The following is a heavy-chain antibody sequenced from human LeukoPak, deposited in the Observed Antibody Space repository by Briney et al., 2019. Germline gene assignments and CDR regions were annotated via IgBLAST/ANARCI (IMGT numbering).Heavy chain of an antibody. Sequence: NPGGSLRLSCAASGLTFSSYSMNWVRQAPGKGLEWVSSISSSSSYIYYADSVKGRFTISRDNAKNSLYLQMNSLRAEDTAVYYCARDTAEITMIVSPFDYWGQGTLVTVSS. D-gene: IGHD3-22*01. CDR1: GLTFSSYS. V-gene: IGHV3-21*01. CDR3: ARDTAEITMIVSPFDY. CDR2: ISSSSSYI. J-gene: IGHJ4*02.